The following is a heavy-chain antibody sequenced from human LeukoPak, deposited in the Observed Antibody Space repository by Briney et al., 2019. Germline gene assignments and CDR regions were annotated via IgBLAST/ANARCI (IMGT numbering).Heavy chain of an antibody. J-gene: IGHJ6*03. CDR2: IWYDGSNK. D-gene: IGHD4-23*01. CDR1: GFTFSSYG. Sequence: GGSLRLSCAASGFTFSSYGMHWVRQAPGKGLEGVAVIWYDGSNKYYADSVKGRFTISRDNSKNTLYLQMNSLRAEDTAVYYCAQEPGGNYYYYYMDVWGKGTTVTVSS. V-gene: IGHV3-33*06. CDR3: AQEPGGNYYYYYMDV.